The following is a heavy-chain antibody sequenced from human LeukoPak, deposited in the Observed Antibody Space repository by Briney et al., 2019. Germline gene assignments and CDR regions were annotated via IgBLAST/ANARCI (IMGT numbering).Heavy chain of an antibody. J-gene: IGHJ6*02. CDR2: ISSYNGNT. CDR3: ARELSMVRGVVYYGMDV. D-gene: IGHD3-10*01. CDR1: GYIFTSYG. Sequence: ASVKVSCKASGYIFTSYGISWVRQAPGQGLEWMGWISSYNGNTNYAQKFQGRLIMTTDTSTSTAYMELRSLRSDDTAVYYCARELSMVRGVVYYGMDVWGQGTTVTVSS. V-gene: IGHV1-18*01.